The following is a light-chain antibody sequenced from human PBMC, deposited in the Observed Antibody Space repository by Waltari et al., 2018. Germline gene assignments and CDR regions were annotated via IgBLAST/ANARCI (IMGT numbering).Light chain of an antibody. CDR2: GAS. CDR1: QSVSSN. CDR3: QQYNNWPLT. J-gene: IGKJ4*01. Sequence: EIVMTQSPATLSVSPGKRATLSCRASQSVSSNLAWYQQKPGQAPRLLIYGASTRATGIPARFSGSGSETEFTLTISSLQSEDFAIFYCQQYNNWPLTFGGGTKVEIK. V-gene: IGKV3-15*01.